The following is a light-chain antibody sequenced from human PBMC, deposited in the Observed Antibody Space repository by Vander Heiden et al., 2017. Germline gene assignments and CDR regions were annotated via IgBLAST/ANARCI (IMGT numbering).Light chain of an antibody. Sequence: DIVMTQSPDSLAVSLGERATINCKSSQSVLSSSNNKNSLAWYQQKPGQPPRLLIYWASTRDSGVPDRFSGSESGTDFTLTISSIQAEDVAVYYCQQYYTVPLTFGGGTQVEIK. CDR3: QQYYTVPLT. CDR1: QSVLSSSNNKNS. J-gene: IGKJ4*01. V-gene: IGKV4-1*01. CDR2: WAS.